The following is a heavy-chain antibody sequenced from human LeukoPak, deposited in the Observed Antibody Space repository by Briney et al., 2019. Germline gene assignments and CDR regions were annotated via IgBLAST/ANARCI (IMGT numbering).Heavy chain of an antibody. J-gene: IGHJ4*02. Sequence: SETLSLTCTVSSDSISRYHWTWIRQPPGQGLEWIGNIDYSGSTNYNSSLKSRVTLSIDTSKNQFFLKLTSVTAADTAVYYCARGYCSGGSCPLDYWGQGTLITVSS. CDR1: SDSISRYH. V-gene: IGHV4-59*01. CDR3: ARGYCSGGSCPLDY. D-gene: IGHD2-15*01. CDR2: IDYSGST.